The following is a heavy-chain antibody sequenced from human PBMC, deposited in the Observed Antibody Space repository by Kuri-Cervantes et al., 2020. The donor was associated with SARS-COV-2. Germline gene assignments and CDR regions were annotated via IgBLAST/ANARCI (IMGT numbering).Heavy chain of an antibody. CDR1: GGSISSYY. Sequence: SETLSLTCTVSGGSISSYYWSWIRQPAGKGLEWIGRIYTSGSTNYNPSLKSRVTMSVDTSKNQFSLKLSSVTAADTAVYYCARVAVVVVAADWYLDLWGRGTLVTVSS. V-gene: IGHV4-4*07. CDR3: ARVAVVVVAADWYLDL. J-gene: IGHJ2*01. CDR2: IYTSGST. D-gene: IGHD2-15*01.